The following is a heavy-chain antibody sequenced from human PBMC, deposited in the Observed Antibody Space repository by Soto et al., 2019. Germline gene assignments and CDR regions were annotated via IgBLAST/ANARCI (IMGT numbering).Heavy chain of an antibody. V-gene: IGHV1-2*06. CDR2: INPRSGDT. D-gene: IGHD1-26*01. J-gene: IGHJ5*02. CDR1: GYTFIGYY. CDR3: GRDGVGATPLGWFDP. Sequence: QVQLVQSGAEVKKPGASVKVSCKASGYTFIGYYIHWVRQAPGQGLEWMGRINPRSGDTTYAQKFQGRLTMTRDTSIRTAYMELSSLGSDDTAVYYCGRDGVGATPLGWFDPWGQGSLVTVSS.